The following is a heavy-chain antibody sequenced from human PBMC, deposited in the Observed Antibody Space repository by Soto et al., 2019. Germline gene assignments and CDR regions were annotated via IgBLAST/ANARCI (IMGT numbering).Heavy chain of an antibody. CDR3: ATATISPVSATLYHYGMDV. D-gene: IGHD6-25*01. CDR2: IMPVFHTT. CDR1: GGTFNNLA. Sequence: VQLVQSGAEVKNPGSSVKVSCQASGGTFNNLAFTWVRQAPGQGLEWLGGIMPVFHTTNIAQTFQDRITVTADDFTTTVYMEMTSLRDDATSVYYCATATISPVSATLYHYGMDVCGQGTTVTVSS. J-gene: IGHJ6*01. V-gene: IGHV1-69*01.